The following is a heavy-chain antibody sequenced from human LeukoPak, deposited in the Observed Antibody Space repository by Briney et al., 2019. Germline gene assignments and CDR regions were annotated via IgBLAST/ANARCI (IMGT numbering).Heavy chain of an antibody. J-gene: IGHJ4*02. V-gene: IGHV3-33*01. D-gene: IGHD3-10*01. CDR2: IWYDGSNK. CDR3: ARGVGSGSPMDY. Sequence: GGSLRLSCAASGFTFSSYGMHWVRKAPGKGLDRVAVIWYDGSNKYYADSVKGRFTISRDNSKNTLYLQMNSLRAEDTAVYYCARGVGSGSPMDYWGQGTLVTVSS. CDR1: GFTFSSYG.